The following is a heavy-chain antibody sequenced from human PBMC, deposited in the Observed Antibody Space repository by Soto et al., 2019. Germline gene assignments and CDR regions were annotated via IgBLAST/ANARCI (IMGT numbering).Heavy chain of an antibody. CDR3: ARGRHSGYDINWFDP. Sequence: SETLSLTCAVYGGSFSGYYWSWIRQPPGKGLEWIGEINHSGSTNYNPSLKSRVTISVDTSKNQFSLKLSSVTAADTAVYYCARGRHSGYDINWFDPWGQGTLVTVSS. V-gene: IGHV4-34*01. J-gene: IGHJ5*02. D-gene: IGHD5-12*01. CDR2: INHSGST. CDR1: GGSFSGYY.